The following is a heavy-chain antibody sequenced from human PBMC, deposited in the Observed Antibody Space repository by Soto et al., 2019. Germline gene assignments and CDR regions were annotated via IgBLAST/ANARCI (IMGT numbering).Heavy chain of an antibody. V-gene: IGHV1-58*01. J-gene: IGHJ4*02. CDR1: GFTFTSSA. CDR2: IVVGSGNT. D-gene: IGHD6-19*01. CDR3: AAGYGSGWKTGYYFDY. Sequence: QMQLVQSGPEVNKPETSVKVSCKASGFTFTSSAEQWVRQARGQRLEWIGWIVVGSGNTNYAQKFQERVTITRDMSTSTAYMELSSLRSEDTAVYYCAAGYGSGWKTGYYFDYWGQGTLVTVSS.